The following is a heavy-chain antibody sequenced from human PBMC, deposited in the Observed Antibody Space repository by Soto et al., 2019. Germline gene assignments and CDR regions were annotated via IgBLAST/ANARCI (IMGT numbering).Heavy chain of an antibody. CDR2: TYYRSKWYN. Sequence: SQTLSLTCAISGDSVSSNSAAWNWIRQSPSRGLEWLGRTYYRSKWYNDYAVSVKSRITINPDTSKNQFSLQLNSVTPEDTAVYYCAGARSTWGSTWYFDYWVPETLLVTVSS. CDR3: AGARSTWGSTWYFDY. V-gene: IGHV6-1*01. J-gene: IGHJ4*03. CDR1: GDSVSSNSAA. D-gene: IGHD6-13*01.